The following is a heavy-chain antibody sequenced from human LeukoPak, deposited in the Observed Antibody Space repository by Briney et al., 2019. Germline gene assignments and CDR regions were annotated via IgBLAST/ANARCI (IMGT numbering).Heavy chain of an antibody. J-gene: IGHJ6*02. CDR2: ISAYNGNT. CDR3: ARSLNGIQLWLPDYYYYYGMDV. CDR1: GYTFTSYG. V-gene: IGHV1-18*01. D-gene: IGHD5-18*01. Sequence: ASVKGSCKASGYTFTSYGISWVRQAPGQGLEWMGWISAYNGNTNYAQKLQGRVTMTTDTSTSTAYMELRSLRSDDTAVYYCARSLNGIQLWLPDYYYYYGMDVWGQGTTVTVSS.